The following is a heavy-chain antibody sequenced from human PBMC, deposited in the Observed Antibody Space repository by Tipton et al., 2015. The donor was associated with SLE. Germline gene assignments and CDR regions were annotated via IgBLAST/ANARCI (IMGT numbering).Heavy chain of an antibody. CDR2: IKQDGSEK. Sequence: SLRLPCAASGFTFSSYWMSWVRQAPGKGLEWVANIKQDGSEKYSVDSVKGRFTISRDNAKKSVYLQMNTLRADDTAVYYCAREGPLWFQNWFDPWGQGTLVTVSS. V-gene: IGHV3-7*01. D-gene: IGHD3-10*01. CDR1: GFTFSSYW. J-gene: IGHJ5*02. CDR3: AREGPLWFQNWFDP.